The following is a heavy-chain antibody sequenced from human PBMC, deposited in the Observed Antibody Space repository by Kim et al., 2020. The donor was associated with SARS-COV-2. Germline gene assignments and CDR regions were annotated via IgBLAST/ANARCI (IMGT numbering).Heavy chain of an antibody. V-gene: IGHV3-7*01. Sequence: GGSLRLSCAASGFTFSSYWMSWVRQAPGKGLEWVANINQDGNKKFYVDSVKGRFTISRDNAKNSLYLQMNSLRAGDTALYYCAKTLTIFGVVHYFDYWG. J-gene: IGHJ4*01. CDR1: GFTFSSYW. CDR2: INQDGNKK. CDR3: AKTLTIFGVVHYFDY. D-gene: IGHD3-3*01.